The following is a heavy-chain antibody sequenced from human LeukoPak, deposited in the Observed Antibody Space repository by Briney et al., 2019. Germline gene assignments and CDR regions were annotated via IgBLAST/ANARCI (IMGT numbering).Heavy chain of an antibody. CDR3: AKDLGYYRADY. J-gene: IGHJ4*02. Sequence: PGRSLRLSCAASGFTFSSYGMHWVRQAPGKGLEWVAVISYDGSNKYYADSVKGRFTISRDNSKNTLYLQMNSLRAEDTAVYYCAKDLGYYRADYWGQGTLVTVSS. CDR1: GFTFSSYG. CDR2: ISYDGSNK. V-gene: IGHV3-30*18. D-gene: IGHD1-26*01.